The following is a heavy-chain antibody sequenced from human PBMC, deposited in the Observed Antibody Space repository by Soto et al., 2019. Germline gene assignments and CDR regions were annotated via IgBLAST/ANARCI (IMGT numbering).Heavy chain of an antibody. CDR1: GYTFTSYG. D-gene: IGHD3-3*01. CDR2: IIPIFGTA. CDR3: ARIIVETTYYDFWSGYPPAPYYYYGMDV. V-gene: IGHV1-69*13. Sequence: GASVKVSCKASGYTFTSYGISWVRQAPGQGLEWMGGIIPIFGTANYAQKFQGRVTITADESTSTAYMELSSLRSEDTAVYYCARIIVETTYYDFWSGYPPAPYYYYGMDVWGQGTTVTVSS. J-gene: IGHJ6*02.